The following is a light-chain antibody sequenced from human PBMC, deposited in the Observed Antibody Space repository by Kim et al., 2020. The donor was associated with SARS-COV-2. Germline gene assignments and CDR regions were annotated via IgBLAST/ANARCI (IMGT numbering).Light chain of an antibody. J-gene: IGLJ3*02. CDR1: KIGTER. CDR2: DNN. V-gene: IGLV3-21*02. Sequence: SYELTQPPSLSVAPGQTAKITCGGDKIGTERVHWYQQRPGQAPLLVIRDNNDRPAGVPERFSVSNPGNTATLTITRVEAGDEADYYCHLWEVSSDLPVFG. CDR3: HLWEVSSDLPV.